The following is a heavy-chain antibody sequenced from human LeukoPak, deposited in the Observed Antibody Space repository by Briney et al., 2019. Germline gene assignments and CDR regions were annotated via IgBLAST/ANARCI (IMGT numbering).Heavy chain of an antibody. J-gene: IGHJ4*02. V-gene: IGHV3-30*14. Sequence: GGSLRLSCAASGFTFSSYAMHWVRQAPGKGLEWVAVISYDGSNKYYADSVKGRFTISRDNSKNTVHLQMNSLRAEDTAVYYCARGVGSDWYYDFWGQGTLVTVSS. CDR2: ISYDGSNK. D-gene: IGHD6-19*01. CDR3: ARGVGSDWYYDF. CDR1: GFTFSSYA.